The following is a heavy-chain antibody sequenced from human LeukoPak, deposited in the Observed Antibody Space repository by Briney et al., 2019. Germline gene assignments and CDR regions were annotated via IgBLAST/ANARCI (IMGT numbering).Heavy chain of an antibody. D-gene: IGHD3-10*01. Sequence: PSQTLSLTCTVSGGSISSGGYYWSWIRQHPGKGLEWIGYISNSGGTYYNPSLKSRVSMSVDTSRSQFSLKMTSVTAADTAVYYCASTSKYIGSGRDDSFDIWGQGTMVSVSS. V-gene: IGHV4-31*03. CDR3: ASTSKYIGSGRDDSFDI. J-gene: IGHJ3*02. CDR2: ISNSGGT. CDR1: GGSISSGGYY.